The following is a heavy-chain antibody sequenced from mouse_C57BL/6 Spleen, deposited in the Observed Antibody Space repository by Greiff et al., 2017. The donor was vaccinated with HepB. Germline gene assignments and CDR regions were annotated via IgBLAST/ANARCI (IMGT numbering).Heavy chain of an antibody. CDR2: ISSGGSYT. CDR3: ARHGTGWYFDV. Sequence: EVKLVESGGDLVKPGGSLKLSCAASGFTFSSYGMSWVRQTPDKRLEWVATISSGGSYTYYPDSVKGRFTISRDNAKNTLYLQMSSLKSEDTAMYYCARHGTGWYFDVWGTGTTVTVSS. J-gene: IGHJ1*03. D-gene: IGHD4-1*01. CDR1: GFTFSSYG. V-gene: IGHV5-6*01.